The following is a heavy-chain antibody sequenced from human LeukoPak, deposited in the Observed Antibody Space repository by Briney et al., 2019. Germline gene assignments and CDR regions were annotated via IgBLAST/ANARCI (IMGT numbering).Heavy chain of an antibody. CDR2: IYTSGST. CDR3: ARGPSLAATYYYYCYMDV. CDR1: GGSISSYY. Sequence: SETLSLTCTVSGGSISSYYWSWIRQPAGKGLEWIGRIYTSGSTNYNPSLRSRVTMSVDTSKNQFSLKQSSVTAAATAVYYCARGPSLAATYYYYCYMDVWGKGTTVSVSS. J-gene: IGHJ6*03. D-gene: IGHD2-15*01. V-gene: IGHV4-4*07.